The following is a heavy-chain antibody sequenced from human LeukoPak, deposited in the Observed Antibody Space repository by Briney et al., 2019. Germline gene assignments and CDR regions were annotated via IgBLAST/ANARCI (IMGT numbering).Heavy chain of an antibody. CDR1: GGSISSGGYY. CDR3: ARGGRELPAIDY. J-gene: IGHJ4*02. V-gene: IGHV4-30-2*01. D-gene: IGHD1-26*01. Sequence: PSETLSLTCTVSGGSISSGGYYWSWIRQPPGKGLEWIGYIYHSGSTYYNPSPKSRVTISVDRSKNQFSLKLSSVTAADTAVYYCARGGRELPAIDYWGQGTLVTVSS. CDR2: IYHSGST.